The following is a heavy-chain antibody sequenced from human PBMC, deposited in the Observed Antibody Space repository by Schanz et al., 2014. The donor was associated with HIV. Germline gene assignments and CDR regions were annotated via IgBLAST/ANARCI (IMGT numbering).Heavy chain of an antibody. CDR3: AKDMGRKPEYFQH. CDR2: ISWNSGSI. J-gene: IGHJ1*01. Sequence: EVQLVESGGGLVQPGRSLRLSCAASGFTFDDYAMHWVRQVPGKGLEWVSGISWNSGSIGYADSVKGRFTISRDNAKNSLYLQMNSLRVEDTALYYCAKDMGRKPEYFQHWGQGTLVTVSS. CDR1: GFTFDDYA. V-gene: IGHV3-9*01.